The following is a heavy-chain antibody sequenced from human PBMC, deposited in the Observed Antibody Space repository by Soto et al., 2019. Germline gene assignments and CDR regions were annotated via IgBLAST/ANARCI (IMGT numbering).Heavy chain of an antibody. CDR3: ARDGGPTVTAQAVGWFGP. CDR2: LNPANGDT. V-gene: IGHV1-3*01. Sequence: QVQLVQSGAVVKKPGASVNVSCKTSGYTFTTYSVHWVRQAPGQRLEWMGWLNPANGDTKYLEKFQGRVTITRDTSAKTLYMELTSLTSEDTAVYYCARDGGPTVTAQAVGWFGPWGQGTLVTVSS. J-gene: IGHJ5*02. CDR1: GYTFTTYS. D-gene: IGHD3-16*01.